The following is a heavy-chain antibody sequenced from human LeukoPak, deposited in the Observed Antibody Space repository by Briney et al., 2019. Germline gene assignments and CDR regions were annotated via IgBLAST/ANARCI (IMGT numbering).Heavy chain of an antibody. V-gene: IGHV3-64*02. CDR3: ARVKMGATVSDYYYYYKDV. CDR2: VTSNGAYT. D-gene: IGHD1-26*01. Sequence: GGSLRLSCAASGVTFRDYTIDCGPETPGERLQSVSAVTSNGAYTHYADSVKGRFTISRDNSRNAVFLQMGGLRIEDMSVYYCARVKMGATVSDYYYYYKDVWGTGTTVTVSS. J-gene: IGHJ6*03. CDR1: GVTFRDYT.